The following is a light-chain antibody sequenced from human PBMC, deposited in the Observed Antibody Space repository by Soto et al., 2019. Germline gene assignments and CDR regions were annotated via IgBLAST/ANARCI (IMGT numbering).Light chain of an antibody. J-gene: IGLJ2*01. CDR2: EDN. CDR1: SGSIASNY. Sequence: NFMLTQPHSVSESPGQTVTISCTRSSGSIASNYVQWYQQRPGSSPTIVIYEDNQRPSGVPDRFSDSIDSSSSSASLTISGLKSEDEADYYCQSSDSDTVIFGGGTKLTVL. V-gene: IGLV6-57*01. CDR3: QSSDSDTVI.